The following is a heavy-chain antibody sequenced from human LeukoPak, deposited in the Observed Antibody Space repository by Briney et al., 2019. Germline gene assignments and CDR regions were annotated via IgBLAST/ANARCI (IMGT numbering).Heavy chain of an antibody. CDR1: GGFLSGQY. J-gene: IGHJ5*02. CDR2: ISPSGDT. V-gene: IGHV4-34*01. CDR3: ARGVRPLPRPRGWFDP. D-gene: IGHD3-10*01. Sequence: SETLSLTCGVYGGFLSGQYWSWIRQPPGRGLEWIGEISPSGDTYYNPSLKSRVTISLDTSNDHFSVKLSSVTAADTAVYYCARGVRPLPRPRGWFDPWGQGTLVTVSS.